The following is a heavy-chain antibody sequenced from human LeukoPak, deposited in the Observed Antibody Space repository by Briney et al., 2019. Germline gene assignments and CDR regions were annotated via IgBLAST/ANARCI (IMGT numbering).Heavy chain of an antibody. V-gene: IGHV3-30*18. Sequence: PGRSLRLSCAASGFIFDNFGMHWVRQVPGKGLEWLALISHDGSNEYYGDFVKGRFTTSRDNSKNTVYPQMNALRPEDTAMYYCAKVGKGQLLEAFDIWGQGTMVTVSP. D-gene: IGHD2-2*01. CDR3: AKVGKGQLLEAFDI. J-gene: IGHJ3*02. CDR2: ISHDGSNE. CDR1: GFIFDNFG.